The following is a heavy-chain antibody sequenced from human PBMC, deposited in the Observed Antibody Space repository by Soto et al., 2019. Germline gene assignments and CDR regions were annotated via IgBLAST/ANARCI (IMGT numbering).Heavy chain of an antibody. D-gene: IGHD2-15*01. CDR1: GFTFSSYW. CDR3: ARNCYTRGYCSGGSCPNNWFDP. Sequence: PGGSLRLSCAASGFTFSSYWMSWVRQAPGKGLGWVANIKQDGSEKYYVDSVKGRFTISRDNAKNSLYLQMNSLRAEDTAVYYCARNCYTRGYCSGGSCPNNWFDPWGQGTLVTVSS. V-gene: IGHV3-7*01. J-gene: IGHJ5*02. CDR2: IKQDGSEK.